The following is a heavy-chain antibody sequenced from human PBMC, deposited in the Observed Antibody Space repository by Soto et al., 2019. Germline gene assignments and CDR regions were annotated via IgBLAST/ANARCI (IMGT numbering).Heavy chain of an antibody. CDR1: GYTFTIYD. J-gene: IGHJ4*02. D-gene: IGHD3-9*01. CDR2: INAGNGNT. Sequence: ASVKVSCKASGYTFTIYDINWVRQATGQGLEWMGWINAGNGNTKYSQKFQGRVTITRDTSASTAYMELSSLRSEDTAVYYCAGGLTGYYKLGYWGQGTLVTVSS. V-gene: IGHV1-3*01. CDR3: AGGLTGYYKLGY.